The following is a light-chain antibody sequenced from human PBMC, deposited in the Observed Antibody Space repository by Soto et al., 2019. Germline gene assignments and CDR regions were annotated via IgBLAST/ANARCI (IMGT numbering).Light chain of an antibody. CDR2: GAS. V-gene: IGKV3-20*01. Sequence: EMVLTQSPGTLSLSPGERATLSCRASQSVRSNYLAWYQRKPGQAPRLLIYGASTRATGIPDRFSGTGSGTDFTLTISRLEPEDFALYYCQQYGGSPYTFGQGTKLEIK. CDR1: QSVRSNY. J-gene: IGKJ2*01. CDR3: QQYGGSPYT.